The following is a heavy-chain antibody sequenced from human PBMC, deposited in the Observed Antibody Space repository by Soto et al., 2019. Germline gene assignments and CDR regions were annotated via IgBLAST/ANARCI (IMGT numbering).Heavy chain of an antibody. Sequence: QVQLVQSGAEVKKPGASVKVSCKASGYTFIGYYIHWVRQAPGQVPEWMGRINPRSGDTTYAQKFQGRLTMTRDTSISTAYMELSSLRSDDTAVYYCGRDGVGATPLGWFDPWGQGSLVTVSS. CDR1: GYTFIGYY. CDR2: INPRSGDT. CDR3: GRDGVGATPLGWFDP. D-gene: IGHD1-26*01. J-gene: IGHJ5*02. V-gene: IGHV1-2*06.